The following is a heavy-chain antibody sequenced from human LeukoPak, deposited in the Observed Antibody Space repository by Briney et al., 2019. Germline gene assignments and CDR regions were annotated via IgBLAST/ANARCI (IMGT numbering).Heavy chain of an antibody. CDR2: INSGGSKT. CDR3: ARPIRGYDGFDI. CDR1: GFTFTNYW. V-gene: IGHV3-74*01. J-gene: IGHJ3*02. D-gene: IGHD5-12*01. Sequence: GGSLRLSCAASGFTFTNYWMYWVRQAPGKGLVWVSRINSGGSKTNYADSVNGRFTISRDNAKNTLYLQINSLRAEDTAMYYCARPIRGYDGFDIWGQGTMVTVSS.